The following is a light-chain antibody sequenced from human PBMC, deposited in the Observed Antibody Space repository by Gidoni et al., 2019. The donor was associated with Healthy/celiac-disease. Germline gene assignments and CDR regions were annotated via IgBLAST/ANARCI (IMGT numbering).Light chain of an antibody. J-gene: IGKJ5*01. V-gene: IGKV3-11*01. CDR1: QSVSSY. CDR2: DAS. CDR3: QQRSNWQSIT. Sequence: EIVFTQSPATLSLSPGERATLSCRASQSVSSYLAWYQQKPGQAPRLLIYDASNRATGIPARFSGSGSGTDFTLTISSLEPEDFAVYYCQQRSNWQSITFGQGTRLEIK.